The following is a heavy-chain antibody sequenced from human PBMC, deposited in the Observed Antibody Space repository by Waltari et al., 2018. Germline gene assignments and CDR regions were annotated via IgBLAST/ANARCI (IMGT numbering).Heavy chain of an antibody. V-gene: IGHV3-53*04. CDR2: IFGGGTT. CDR1: GFTVSTNY. J-gene: IGHJ4*02. D-gene: IGHD3-10*01. Sequence: EVQLVQSGGGLVQPGGYLRLSCAASGFTVSTNYMSWVRQAPGKGLEWISVIFGGGTTYYADSVKGRFTISTHNYKNTLFLQMNSLRPEDTAVYYCAKSITMVRGVFYYFDYWGQGTLVTVSS. CDR3: AKSITMVRGVFYYFDY.